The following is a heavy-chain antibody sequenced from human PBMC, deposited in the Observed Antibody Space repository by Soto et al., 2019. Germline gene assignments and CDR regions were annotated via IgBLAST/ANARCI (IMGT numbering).Heavy chain of an antibody. D-gene: IGHD6-13*01. CDR1: GFTFSSYG. J-gene: IGHJ4*02. Sequence: GGSLRLSCAASGFTFSSYGMHWVRQAPGKGLEWVAVIWYDGSNKYYADSVKGRFTISRDNSKNTLYLQMNSLRAEDTAVYYCARGKAYSSSWDNDYWGQGTLVTVSS. CDR3: ARGKAYSSSWDNDY. CDR2: IWYDGSNK. V-gene: IGHV3-33*01.